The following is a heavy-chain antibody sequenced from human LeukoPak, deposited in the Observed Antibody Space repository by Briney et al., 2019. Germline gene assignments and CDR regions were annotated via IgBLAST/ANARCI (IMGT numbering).Heavy chain of an antibody. V-gene: IGHV3-23*01. D-gene: IGHD4-23*01. CDR1: GFTFSSYA. Sequence: PGGSLRLSCAASGFTFSSYAMSWVRQAPGKGLEWVSAISGSGGSTYYADSVKGRFTISRDNSKNTLFLQMNSLRAEDTAVYYCAKLLGGNKNFDYWGQGTLVTSPQ. J-gene: IGHJ4*02. CDR2: ISGSGGST. CDR3: AKLLGGNKNFDY.